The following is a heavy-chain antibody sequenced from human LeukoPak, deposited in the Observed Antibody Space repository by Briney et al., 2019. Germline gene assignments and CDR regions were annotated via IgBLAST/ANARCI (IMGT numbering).Heavy chain of an antibody. Sequence: HSGGSLRLTCAAAGFTFSSYGMHWVRQAPGKGLKWLAVISYDGSNKYYADSVKGRFTISRDNPKHKLYLPMNSLRAEDTAVYYCARSREVRGVIKYYFDYWGQGTLVTVSS. V-gene: IGHV3-30-3*01. J-gene: IGHJ4*02. D-gene: IGHD3-10*01. CDR1: GFTFSSYG. CDR3: ARSREVRGVIKYYFDY. CDR2: ISYDGSNK.